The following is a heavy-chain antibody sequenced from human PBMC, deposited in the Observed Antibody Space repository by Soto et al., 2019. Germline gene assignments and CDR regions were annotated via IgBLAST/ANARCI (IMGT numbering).Heavy chain of an antibody. J-gene: IGHJ6*02. CDR2: INHSGST. CDR1: GGSFRGYY. V-gene: IGHV4-34*01. CDR3: ARSSYDILTGYGHYGMDV. Sequence: SETLSITCAVYGGSFRGYYWSWIRQPPGKGLEWIGEINHSGSTNYNPSLKSRVTISVDTSKNQFSLKLSSVTAADTAVYYCARSSYDILTGYGHYGMDVWGQGTTVT. D-gene: IGHD3-9*01.